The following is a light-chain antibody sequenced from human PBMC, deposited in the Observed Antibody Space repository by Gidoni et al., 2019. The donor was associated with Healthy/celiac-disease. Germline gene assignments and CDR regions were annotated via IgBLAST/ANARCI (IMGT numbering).Light chain of an antibody. CDR2: AAS. CDR1: QTISSY. J-gene: IGKJ2*01. V-gene: IGKV1-39*01. CDR3: QQSHSTPRT. Sequence: DIQTTQSPSSLSASVGDRVTITCRASQTISSYLNWYQQKPGKAPKLLIYAASSLQSGVPSSFSGSGSGTDFTLTISSLQPEDFATYYCQQSHSTPRTFGQGTKLEIK.